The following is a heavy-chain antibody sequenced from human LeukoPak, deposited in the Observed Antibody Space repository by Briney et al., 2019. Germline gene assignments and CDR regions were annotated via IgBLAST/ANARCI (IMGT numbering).Heavy chain of an antibody. J-gene: IGHJ5*02. CDR1: GFTFSSYA. V-gene: IGHV3-23*01. CDR2: ISGSGSVT. CDR3: AKGDDYGDYYVSS. Sequence: GGSLRLSCAASGFTFSSYAMSWVRQAPGKGLEWVSSISGSGSVTYYVDSVKGRFTISRDKSKNTLYLQMNSLRAEDAAVYYCAKGDDYGDYYVSSWGQGTLVTVSS. D-gene: IGHD4-17*01.